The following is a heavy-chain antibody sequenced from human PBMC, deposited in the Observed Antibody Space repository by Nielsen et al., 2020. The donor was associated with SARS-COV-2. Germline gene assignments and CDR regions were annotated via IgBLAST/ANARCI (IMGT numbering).Heavy chain of an antibody. CDR2: IWYDGSNK. D-gene: IGHD3-16*02. CDR3: ARDLYVYVWGSYRFRVEGGMDV. J-gene: IGHJ6*02. CDR1: GFTVSSNY. V-gene: IGHV3-33*08. Sequence: GESLKISCAASGFTVSSNYMSWVRQAPGKGLEWVAVIWYDGSNKYYADSVKGRFTISRDNSKNTLYLQMNSLRAEDTAVYYCARDLYVYVWGSYRFRVEGGMDVWGQGTTVSVSS.